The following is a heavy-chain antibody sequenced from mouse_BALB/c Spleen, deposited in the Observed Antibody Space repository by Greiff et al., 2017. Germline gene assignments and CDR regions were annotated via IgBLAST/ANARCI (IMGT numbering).Heavy chain of an antibody. CDR2: INPYNDGT. V-gene: IGHV1-14*01. D-gene: IGHD4-1*01. J-gene: IGHJ2*01. Sequence: EVQLQQPGAELVKPGASVKLSCKASGYTFTSYVMHWVKQKPGQGLEWIGYINPYNDGTKYNEKFKGKATLTSDKSSSTAYMELSSLTSEDSAVYYCARYWDYFDYWGQGTTLTVSS. CDR1: GYTFTSYV. CDR3: ARYWDYFDY.